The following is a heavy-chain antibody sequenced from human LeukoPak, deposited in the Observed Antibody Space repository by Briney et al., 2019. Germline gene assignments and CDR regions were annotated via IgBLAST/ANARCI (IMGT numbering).Heavy chain of an antibody. CDR1: GFTFSSYG. Sequence: PGRSPRLSCAAPGFTFSSYGMHWVRQAPGKGLEWVAVIWYDGSNKYYADSVKGRFTISRDNSKNTLYLQMNSLRAEDTAVYYCARDRRLGRGYITPINYWGQGTLVTVSS. CDR3: ARDRRLGRGYITPINY. J-gene: IGHJ4*02. D-gene: IGHD5-12*01. CDR2: IWYDGSNK. V-gene: IGHV3-33*01.